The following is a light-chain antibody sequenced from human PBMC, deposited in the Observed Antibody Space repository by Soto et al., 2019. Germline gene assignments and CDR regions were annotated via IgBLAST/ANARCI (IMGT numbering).Light chain of an antibody. CDR3: QQFFTTLFT. J-gene: IGKJ3*01. CDR1: QSISNY. V-gene: IGKV1-39*01. Sequence: DIPMTQSPASLSASVGDRVTITCRASQSISNYLNWYQQKPGKAPNLLIYAASSLRSGVPSRFSGSGSGTYFNLTINSLQPENFATYSCQQFFTTLFTFGPGTNVEIK. CDR2: AAS.